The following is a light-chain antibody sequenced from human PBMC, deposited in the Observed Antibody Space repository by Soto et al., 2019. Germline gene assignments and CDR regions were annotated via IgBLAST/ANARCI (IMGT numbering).Light chain of an antibody. CDR2: EVS. CDR1: SSDVGTYNY. CDR3: SAYTSSLTLYV. V-gene: IGLV2-14*01. Sequence: QSVLTQPASVSGSPGQSITISCTGTSSDVGTYNYVSWYQQHSGKAPKLMIYEVSNRPSGVSNRFSGSKSGNTASLTISGLQAEDEADYYCSAYTSSLTLYVFGSGTKPTVL. J-gene: IGLJ1*01.